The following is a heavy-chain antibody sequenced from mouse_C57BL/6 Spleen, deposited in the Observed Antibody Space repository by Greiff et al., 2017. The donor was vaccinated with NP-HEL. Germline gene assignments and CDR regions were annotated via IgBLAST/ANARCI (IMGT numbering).Heavy chain of an antibody. CDR2: INPGSGGT. CDR3: ARSGYYGSSYDASDY. D-gene: IGHD1-1*01. CDR1: GYALTNYL. Sequence: QVQLKESGAELVRPGTSVKVSCKASGYALTNYLIEWVKQRPGQGLEWIGVINPGSGGTNYNEKFKGKATLTADKSSSTAYMQLSSLTSEDSAVYFCARSGYYGSSYDASDYWGQGTTLTVSS. J-gene: IGHJ2*01. V-gene: IGHV1-54*01.